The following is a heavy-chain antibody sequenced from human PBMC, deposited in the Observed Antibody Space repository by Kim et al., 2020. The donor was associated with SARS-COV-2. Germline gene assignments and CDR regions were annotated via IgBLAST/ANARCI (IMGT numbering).Heavy chain of an antibody. CDR2: FDPEDGET. CDR1: GYTLTELS. CDR3: ATSEYSSSWYSYYYYGMDV. Sequence: ASVKVSCKVSGYTLTELSMHWVRQAPGKGLEWMEGFDPEDGETIYAQKFQGRVTMTEDTSTDTAYMELSSLRSEDTAVYYCATSEYSSSWYSYYYYGMDVWGQGTTVTVSS. V-gene: IGHV1-24*01. J-gene: IGHJ6*02. D-gene: IGHD6-13*01.